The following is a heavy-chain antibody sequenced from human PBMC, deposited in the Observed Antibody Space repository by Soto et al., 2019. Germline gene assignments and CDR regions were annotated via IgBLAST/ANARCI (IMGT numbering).Heavy chain of an antibody. CDR2: ISFDGNNQ. J-gene: IGHJ6*02. CDR1: GFTFSRNA. Sequence: QEQLVQSGGGVVQPRRSLRLSCEASGFTFSRNAMHWVRQAPGKGLEWVAVISFDGNNQYYPKSVKGRFTISRDNSKNPLDLQMNSLRREDTAVYYCARDREYSGFYYGMDVWGQGTTVTVSS. V-gene: IGHV3-30-3*01. CDR3: ARDREYSGFYYGMDV. D-gene: IGHD5-12*01.